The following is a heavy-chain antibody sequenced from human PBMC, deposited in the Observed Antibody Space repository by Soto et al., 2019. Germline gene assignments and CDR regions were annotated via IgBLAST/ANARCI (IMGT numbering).Heavy chain of an antibody. V-gene: IGHV1-24*01. CDR1: GYTLTGLS. CDR3: ATVFNLAAFDI. J-gene: IGHJ3*02. D-gene: IGHD3-10*01. Sequence: GASVKVSCKVSGYTLTGLSRHWVRQAPGKGLEWMGGFDPEDGETIYAQKFQGRVTMTEDTSTDTAYMELSSLRSEDTAVYYCATVFNLAAFDIWGQGTMVTVSS. CDR2: FDPEDGET.